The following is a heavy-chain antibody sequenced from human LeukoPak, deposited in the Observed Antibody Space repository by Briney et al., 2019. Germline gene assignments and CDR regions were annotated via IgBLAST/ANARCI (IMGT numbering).Heavy chain of an antibody. Sequence: GGSLRLCCEASGFTFSSYSMNWVRQAQGTVLDSVSSISSSSSYIYYADSVKGRFTISRDNAKNSLYLQMNSLRAEDTAVYYCARDVLLWFGGGFDYWGQGTLVTVSS. V-gene: IGHV3-21*01. CDR2: ISSSSSYI. J-gene: IGHJ4*02. CDR1: GFTFSSYS. D-gene: IGHD3-10*01. CDR3: ARDVLLWFGGGFDY.